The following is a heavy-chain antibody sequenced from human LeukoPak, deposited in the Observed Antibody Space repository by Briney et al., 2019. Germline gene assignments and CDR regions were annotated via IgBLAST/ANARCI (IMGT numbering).Heavy chain of an antibody. CDR2: INSDGSST. CDR3: ARDGEDDAFDI. Sequence: GGSLRLSCAASGFTFSSYAMSWVRQAPGKGLVWVSRINSDGSSTSYADSVKGRFTISRDNAKNTLYLQMNSLRAEDTAVYYCARDGEDDAFDIWGQGTMVTVSS. V-gene: IGHV3-74*01. D-gene: IGHD7-27*01. J-gene: IGHJ3*02. CDR1: GFTFSSYA.